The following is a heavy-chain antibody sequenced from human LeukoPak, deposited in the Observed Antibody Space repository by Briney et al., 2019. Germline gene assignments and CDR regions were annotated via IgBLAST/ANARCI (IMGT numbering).Heavy chain of an antibody. V-gene: IGHV4-39*01. D-gene: IGHD1-26*01. CDR2: ISYSGNT. J-gene: IGHJ4*02. CDR3: ATRRSGSYSDY. Sequence: SETLSLTCTVSGGSIRSSSGNWGWIRQPPGKGLEWVGTISYSGNTYYNPSLKSRVTISVDTSKNQFSLKLNSVTAADTAVYYCATRRSGSYSDYWGQGTLVTVSS. CDR1: GGSIRSSSGN.